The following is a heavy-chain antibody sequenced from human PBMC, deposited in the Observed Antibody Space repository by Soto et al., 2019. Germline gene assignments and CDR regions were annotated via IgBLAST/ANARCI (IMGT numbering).Heavy chain of an antibody. CDR3: AREQWFGELMGYFDL. V-gene: IGHV1-18*01. J-gene: IGHJ2*01. D-gene: IGHD3-10*01. Sequence: QVQLVQSGAEVKKPGASVKVSCKASGYTFTNYGISWVRQAPGQGLEWMGWISAYNGNTNYAQKLQGRVTMTTDTSTSTAYMELRSRRSDDTAVYYCAREQWFGELMGYFDLWGRGTLVTLSS. CDR1: GYTFTNYG. CDR2: ISAYNGNT.